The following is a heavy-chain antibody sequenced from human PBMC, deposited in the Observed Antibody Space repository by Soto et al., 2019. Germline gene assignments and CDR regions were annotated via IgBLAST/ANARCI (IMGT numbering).Heavy chain of an antibody. CDR2: IIPMFPTA. CDR1: GGTFSNHA. D-gene: IGHD2-21*02. V-gene: IGHV1-69*13. Sequence: SVKVSCKASGGTFSNHAISWVRQAPGQGLEWVGGIIPMFPTADYAQRFQGRVTITADDSTATVYMELSGLRSEDTAMYYCARDDATYCGGDCYRYFYYGMDVWGQGTTVTVSS. CDR3: ARDDATYCGGDCYRYFYYGMDV. J-gene: IGHJ6*02.